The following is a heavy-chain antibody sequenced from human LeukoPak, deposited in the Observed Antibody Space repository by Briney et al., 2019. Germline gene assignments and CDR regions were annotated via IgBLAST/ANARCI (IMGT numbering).Heavy chain of an antibody. Sequence: GGSLRLSCAASGFTFSYYWMSWVRQAPGKGLEWVANIKQDGSEKYYVDSVKGRFTISRDNAKNSLYLQMNSLRAEDTAVYYCARGPWDYYASGSYNDYWGQGTLVTVSS. CDR1: GFTFSYYW. D-gene: IGHD3-10*01. CDR2: IKQDGSEK. J-gene: IGHJ4*02. V-gene: IGHV3-7*01. CDR3: ARGPWDYYASGSYNDY.